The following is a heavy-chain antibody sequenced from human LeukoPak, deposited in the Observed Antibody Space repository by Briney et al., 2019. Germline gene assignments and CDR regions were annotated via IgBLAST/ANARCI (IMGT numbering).Heavy chain of an antibody. J-gene: IGHJ4*02. CDR3: AKDRSIGTYYTFDH. D-gene: IGHD1-26*01. Sequence: GGSLRLSCAASGFTFSSYGMSWVRQAPGKGLEWVSAISGSGGSTYYADSVKGRFTISRDNSKNSLYLQMSSLTAADTAVYYCAKDRSIGTYYTFDHWGQGTLGTVSS. CDR2: ISGSGGST. CDR1: GFTFSSYG. V-gene: IGHV3-23*01.